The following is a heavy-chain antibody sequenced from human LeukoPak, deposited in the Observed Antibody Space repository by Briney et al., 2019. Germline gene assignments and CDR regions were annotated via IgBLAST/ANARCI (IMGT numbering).Heavy chain of an antibody. V-gene: IGHV4-59*05. CDR2: IYYSGST. CDR3: ARHVYGSGVHRIDY. J-gene: IGHJ4*02. D-gene: IGHD6-19*01. Sequence: PSETLSLTCTVSGGSISSYYGSWIRQPPGKGLEWIGSIYYSGSTYYNPSLKSRVTIPVDTSKSQFSLKPTSETAADTAVYHCARHVYGSGVHRIDYWGQGTLVTVSS. CDR1: GGSISSYY.